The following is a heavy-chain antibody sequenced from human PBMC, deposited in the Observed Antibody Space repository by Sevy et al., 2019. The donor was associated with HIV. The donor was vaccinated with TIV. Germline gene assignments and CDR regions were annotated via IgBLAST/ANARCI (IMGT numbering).Heavy chain of an antibody. J-gene: IGHJ3*02. Sequence: SETLSLTCTVSGGSISSYYWSWIRQPPGKGLEWIGYIYYSGSTNYNPSLKSRVTISVDTSKNQFSLKLSSVTPADTAVYYCARESYYDSSGYVNDAFDIWGQGTMVTVSS. D-gene: IGHD3-22*01. CDR3: ARESYYDSSGYVNDAFDI. V-gene: IGHV4-59*01. CDR2: IYYSGST. CDR1: GGSISSYY.